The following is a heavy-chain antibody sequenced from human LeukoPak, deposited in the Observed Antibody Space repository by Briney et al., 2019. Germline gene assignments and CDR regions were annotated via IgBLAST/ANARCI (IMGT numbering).Heavy chain of an antibody. J-gene: IGHJ4*02. D-gene: IGHD6-13*01. Sequence: AGGSLRLSCAASGFTFDDYGMSWVRQAPGKGLEWVSGINWNGGSTGYADSVKGRFTISRDNAKKSLYLQMNSLRAEDTALYYCARGTLKAAATDFDYWGQGTLVTVSS. CDR1: GFTFDDYG. CDR2: INWNGGST. CDR3: ARGTLKAAATDFDY. V-gene: IGHV3-20*04.